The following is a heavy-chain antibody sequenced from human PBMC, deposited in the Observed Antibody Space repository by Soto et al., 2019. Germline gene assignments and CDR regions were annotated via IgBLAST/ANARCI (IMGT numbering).Heavy chain of an antibody. J-gene: IGHJ6*02. V-gene: IGHV1-69*01. CDR1: GGTFSSYA. Sequence: QVQLVQSGAEVKKPGSSVKVSCKASGGTFSSYAISWVRQAPGQGLEWMGGIIPIFGTANYAQKFQGRVRSAADESTSHAEVELSSLGSEGTAVYYCARRVQVWLPQDLDYYYYGMDVWGQGTTVTVSS. CDR2: IIPIFGTA. CDR3: ARRVQVWLPQDLDYYYYGMDV. D-gene: IGHD5-18*01.